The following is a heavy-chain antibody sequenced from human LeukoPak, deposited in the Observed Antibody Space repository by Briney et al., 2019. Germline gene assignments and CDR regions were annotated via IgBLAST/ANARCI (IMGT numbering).Heavy chain of an antibody. Sequence: SETLSLTCTVSGGSISSYYWSWIRQPAGKGLEWIGRIYTSGSTNYNPSLKSRVTMSVDTSKNQFSLKLSSVTAADTAVYYCARDDTLTIVGVYSDAFDIWGQGTMVTVSS. V-gene: IGHV4-4*07. J-gene: IGHJ3*02. CDR3: ARDDTLTIVGVYSDAFDI. D-gene: IGHD1-26*01. CDR1: GGSISSYY. CDR2: IYTSGST.